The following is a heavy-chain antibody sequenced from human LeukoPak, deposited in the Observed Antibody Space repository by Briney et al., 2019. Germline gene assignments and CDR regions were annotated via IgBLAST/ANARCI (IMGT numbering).Heavy chain of an antibody. D-gene: IGHD6-13*01. Sequence: SETLSLTCTVSGGSISSYYWSWIRQPPGKGLEWIGYIYYSGSTNYNPSLKSRVTISVDTSKNQFSLKLSSVTAADTAVYYCARAGEVATAGTCFRHWGQGTLVTVSS. J-gene: IGHJ1*01. CDR1: GGSISSYY. V-gene: IGHV4-59*01. CDR3: ARAGEVATAGTCFRH. CDR2: IYYSGST.